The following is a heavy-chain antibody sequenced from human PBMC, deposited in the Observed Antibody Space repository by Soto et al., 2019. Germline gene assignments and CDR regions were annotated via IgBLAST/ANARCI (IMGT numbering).Heavy chain of an antibody. V-gene: IGHV4-59*01. J-gene: IGHJ4*02. CDR3: ARAWGIYFDY. Sequence: QVQLQESGPGLVKPSETLSLTCTVSGGSISSCYWSWIRQPPGKGLECIGYIYYSGSTNYNPSLKSRVTISVDTSKNQFSLRLTSVTAADTAVYYCARAWGIYFDYWGQGTLVTVSS. D-gene: IGHD3-16*01. CDR2: IYYSGST. CDR1: GGSISSCY.